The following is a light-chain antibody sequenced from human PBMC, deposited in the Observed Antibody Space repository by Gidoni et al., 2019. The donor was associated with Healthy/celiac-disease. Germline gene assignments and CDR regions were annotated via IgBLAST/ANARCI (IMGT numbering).Light chain of an antibody. Sequence: EIVLTQSPATLSVSPGESATLSCTARQSVSSNLAWYQQKPGQAPRLLIYGASSRATGIPARFSGSGSRTEFTLTISSLQSEDFAVYYCQQYNNWPRTYGQGTKVEIK. CDR3: QQYNNWPRT. CDR1: QSVSSN. V-gene: IGKV3-15*01. CDR2: GAS. J-gene: IGKJ1*01.